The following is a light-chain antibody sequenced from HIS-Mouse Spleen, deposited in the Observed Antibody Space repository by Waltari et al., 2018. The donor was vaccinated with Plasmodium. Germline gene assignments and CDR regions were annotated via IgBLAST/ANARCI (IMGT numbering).Light chain of an antibody. CDR3: MIWPSNASGV. V-gene: IGLV5-37*01. CDR2: YYSDSDK. CDR1: RDIHVGRYH. Sequence: QPVLTQPPSSSASPGDSARLTCTLPRDIHVGRYHLSWSPQTPGSPPTYLLYYYSDSDKGQGSGVPSRFSGSKDASANTGILLISGLQSEDEADYYCMIWPSNASGVFGGGTKLTVL. J-gene: IGLJ3*02.